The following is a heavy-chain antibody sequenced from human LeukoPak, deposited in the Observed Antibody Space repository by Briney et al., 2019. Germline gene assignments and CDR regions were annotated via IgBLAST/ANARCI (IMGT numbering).Heavy chain of an antibody. D-gene: IGHD3-9*01. CDR3: ARGLTYYDILTGYYSGYYFDY. CDR2: IYSGGST. J-gene: IGHJ4*02. Sequence: GGSLRLSCAASGFTVSSNYMSWVRQAPGKGLEWVSVIYSGGSTYYADSVKGRFTISRHNSKNTLYLQMNSLRAEDTAVYYCARGLTYYDILTGYYSGYYFDYWGQGTLVTVSS. V-gene: IGHV3-53*04. CDR1: GFTVSSNY.